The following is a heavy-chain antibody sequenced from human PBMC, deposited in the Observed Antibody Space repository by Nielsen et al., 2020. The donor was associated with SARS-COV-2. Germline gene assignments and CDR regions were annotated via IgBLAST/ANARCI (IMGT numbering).Heavy chain of an antibody. CDR2: IDPSDSYT. CDR3: ARQSGGVNWYFDL. CDR1: GYSFTSYW. D-gene: IGHD2-8*02. Sequence: GSLKISCKGSGYSFTSYWISWVRQMPGKGLEWMGRIDPSDSYTNYSPSFQGHVTISADKSISTAYLQWSSLKASDTAMYYCARQSGGVNWYFDLWGRGTLVTVSS. V-gene: IGHV5-10-1*01. J-gene: IGHJ2*01.